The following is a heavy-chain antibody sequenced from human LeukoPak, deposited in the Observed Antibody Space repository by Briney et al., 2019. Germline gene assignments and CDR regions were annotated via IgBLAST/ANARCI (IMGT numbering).Heavy chain of an antibody. CDR1: GDSVSSYY. CDR2: IYYTGNI. CDR3: ARAGSSWSFDY. Sequence: SETLSLICTVSGDSVSSYYWSWIRQPPGKGLEWIAYIYYTGNINYNPSLKSRVTISVDTSKNQFSLNLTPVTAADTAVYYCARAGSSWSFDYWGQGTLVTVSS. J-gene: IGHJ4*02. D-gene: IGHD6-13*01. V-gene: IGHV4-59*02.